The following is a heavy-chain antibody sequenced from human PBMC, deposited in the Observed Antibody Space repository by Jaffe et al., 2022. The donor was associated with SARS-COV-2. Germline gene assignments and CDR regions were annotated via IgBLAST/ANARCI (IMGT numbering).Heavy chain of an antibody. V-gene: IGHV4-31*03. Sequence: QVQLQESGPGLVKPSQTLSLTCTVSGGSISSGGYYWSWIRQHPGKGLEWIGYIYYSGSTYYNPSLKSRVTISVDTSKNQFSLKLSSVTAADTAVYYCARDAGIQSRGAYYYGSGPFDYWGQGTLVTVSS. CDR2: IYYSGST. J-gene: IGHJ4*02. CDR1: GGSISSGGYY. D-gene: IGHD3-10*01. CDR3: ARDAGIQSRGAYYYGSGPFDY.